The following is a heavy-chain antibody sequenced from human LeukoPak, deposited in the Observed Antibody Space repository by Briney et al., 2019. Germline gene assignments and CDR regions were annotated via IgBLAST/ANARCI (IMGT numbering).Heavy chain of an antibody. J-gene: IGHJ6*02. V-gene: IGHV1-69*13. CDR1: GGTFSSYA. CDR2: IIPIFGTA. CDR3: ARRPIKYYYYGMDV. Sequence: GASVNVSCKASGGTFSSYAISWVRQAPGQGLEWMGGIIPIFGTANYAQKFQGRVTITADESTSTAYMELSSLRSEDTAVYYCARRPIKYYYYGMDVWGQGTTVTVSS.